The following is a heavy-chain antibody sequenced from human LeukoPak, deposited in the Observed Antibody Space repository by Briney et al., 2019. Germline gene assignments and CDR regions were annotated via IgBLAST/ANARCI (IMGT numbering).Heavy chain of an antibody. D-gene: IGHD6-13*01. CDR1: GASISSYY. CDR3: ARVSTAPANTADAFDI. Sequence: PSETLSLTCTVSGASISSYYWSWIRQPPGKGLEWIGYIYYSGSTNYNPSLKSRVTISVDTSKNQFSLKLSSVTAADTAVYYCARVSTAPANTADAFDIWGQGTMVTVSS. CDR2: IYYSGST. J-gene: IGHJ3*02. V-gene: IGHV4-59*01.